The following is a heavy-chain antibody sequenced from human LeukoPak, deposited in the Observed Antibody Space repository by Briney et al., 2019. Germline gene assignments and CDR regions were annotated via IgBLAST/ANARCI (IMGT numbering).Heavy chain of an antibody. CDR3: ARQTAMGRSGDY. CDR2: IVPSDSDI. D-gene: IGHD7-27*01. Sequence: GESLKISCKASGYSFTSYWIGWVRQMPGKGLEWMGIIVPSDSDIRYTPSFQGQVTISADKSLSTAYLQWNSLKASDTGIYYCARQTAMGRSGDYWGQGTLVTVSS. J-gene: IGHJ4*02. V-gene: IGHV5-51*01. CDR1: GYSFTSYW.